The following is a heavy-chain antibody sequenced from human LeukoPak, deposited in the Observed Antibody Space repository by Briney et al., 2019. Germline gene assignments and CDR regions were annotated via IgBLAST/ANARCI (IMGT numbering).Heavy chain of an antibody. D-gene: IGHD1-1*01. CDR3: SRDHNYAFDN. Sequence: GGSLRLSCTASGFPFNEYSMNWVRQAPGKGLEWISYIGIDSGNTKYADSVRGRFTISADKAKNSLYLQMNSLRVEDTAVYYYSRDHNYAFDNWGQGTLVSVAS. CDR2: IGIDSGNT. J-gene: IGHJ4*02. CDR1: GFPFNEYS. V-gene: IGHV3-48*01.